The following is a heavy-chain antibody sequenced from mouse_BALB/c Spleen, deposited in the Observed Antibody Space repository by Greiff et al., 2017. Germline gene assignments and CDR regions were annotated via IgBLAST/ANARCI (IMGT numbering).Heavy chain of an antibody. D-gene: IGHD2-14*01. V-gene: IGHV5-6-3*01. J-gene: IGHJ4*01. CDR3: ARERYDVYAMDY. CDR1: GFTFSSYG. CDR2: INSNGGST. Sequence: EVHLVESGGGLVQPGGSLKLSCAASGFTFSSYGMSWVRQTPDKRLELVATINSNGGSTYYPDSVKGRFTISRDNAKNTLYLQMSSLKSEDTAMYYCARERYDVYAMDYWGQGTSVTVSS.